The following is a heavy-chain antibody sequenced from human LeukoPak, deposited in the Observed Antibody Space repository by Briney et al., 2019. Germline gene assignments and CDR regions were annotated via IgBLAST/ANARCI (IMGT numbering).Heavy chain of an antibody. D-gene: IGHD6-13*01. J-gene: IGHJ4*02. V-gene: IGHV1-2*04. Sequence: ASVKVSCKASGYTFTGYYMHWVRQAPGQGLGWMGWINPNSGGTNYAQKFQGWVTMTRDTSISTAYMELCRLRSDDTAVYYCARVRGQQLVGDYWGQGTLVTVSS. CDR2: INPNSGGT. CDR1: GYTFTGYY. CDR3: ARVRGQQLVGDY.